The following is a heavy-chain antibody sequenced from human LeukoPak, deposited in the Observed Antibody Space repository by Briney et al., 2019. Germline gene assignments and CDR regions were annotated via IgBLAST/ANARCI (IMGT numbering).Heavy chain of an antibody. D-gene: IGHD3-9*01. CDR3: TRDFDHGGGL. CDR1: GFTLSPYW. CDR2: NPDGSRR. J-gene: IGHJ4*02. V-gene: IGHV3-74*01. Sequence: GGSLRLSCAASGFTLSPYWIHWVRQAPGRGLVWVSRNPDGSRRGYADSAKGRFTISRDNAKNTVYLQMDSLRAEDTAMYYCTRDFDHGGGLWGQGTLVTVSS.